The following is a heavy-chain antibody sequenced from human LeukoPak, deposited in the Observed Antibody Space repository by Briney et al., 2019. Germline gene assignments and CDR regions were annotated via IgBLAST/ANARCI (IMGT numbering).Heavy chain of an antibody. CDR3: AKEGLSGYYDSSGYDY. Sequence: PGGSLRLSCAASGFTFSSYGMHWVRQAPGKGLEWVAAIWYDGSNKYYADSVKGRFTISRDNSKNTLYLQMNRLRAEDTAVYYCAKEGLSGYYDSSGYDYWGQGTLVTVSS. D-gene: IGHD3-22*01. V-gene: IGHV3-33*06. CDR1: GFTFSSYG. J-gene: IGHJ4*02. CDR2: IWYDGSNK.